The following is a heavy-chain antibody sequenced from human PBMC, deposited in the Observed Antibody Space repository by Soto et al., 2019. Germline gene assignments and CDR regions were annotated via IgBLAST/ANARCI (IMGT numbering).Heavy chain of an antibody. CDR2: IRSKAYGGTT. V-gene: IGHV3-49*03. J-gene: IGHJ3*02. Sequence: GGSLRLSCTASGFTFGDYAMSWFRQAPGKGLEWVGFIRSKAYGGTTEYAASVKGRFTISRDDSKSIAYLQMNSLKTEDTAVYYCTRKFREEWLENDAFDIWGQGTMVTVSS. D-gene: IGHD3-3*01. CDR1: GFTFGDYA. CDR3: TRKFREEWLENDAFDI.